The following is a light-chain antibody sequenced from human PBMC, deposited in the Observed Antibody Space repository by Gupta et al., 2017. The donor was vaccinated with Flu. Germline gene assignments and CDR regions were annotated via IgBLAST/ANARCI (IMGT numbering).Light chain of an antibody. CDR1: QRISEW. CDR3: QQYNSYSYT. CDR2: KAS. V-gene: IGKV1-5*03. Sequence: PSTLSASVGDRVTITCRASQRISEWLAWYQQKPGKAPKLLIYKASTLEGGVPSRFSGSGSGTEFTLTISSLQPDDVATYYCQQYNSYSYTFAQGTKLEIK. J-gene: IGKJ2*01.